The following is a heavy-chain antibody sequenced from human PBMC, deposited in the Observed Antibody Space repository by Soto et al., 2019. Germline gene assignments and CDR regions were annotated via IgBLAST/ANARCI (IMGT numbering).Heavy chain of an antibody. CDR1: GFTFTSYS. J-gene: IGHJ5*02. Sequence: GGSLRLSCAASGFTFTSYSMNWVRQAPGQGLEWVSYITSKSTTIKYADSVKGRFTVSRDNAKNSLYLQLNSLRDEDTAVYYCAREMGACSDSSCYPGPYDSWGQGTLVTVS. D-gene: IGHD3-16*01. V-gene: IGHV3-48*02. CDR2: ITSKSTTI. CDR3: AREMGACSDSSCYPGPYDS.